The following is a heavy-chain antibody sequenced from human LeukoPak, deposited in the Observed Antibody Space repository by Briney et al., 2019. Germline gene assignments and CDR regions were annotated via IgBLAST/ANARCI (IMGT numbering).Heavy chain of an antibody. J-gene: IGHJ4*02. CDR2: IKADGSGK. D-gene: IGHD4-23*01. Sequence: GGSLRLSCATSGRTFNIDWMNWVRQAPGKGLEWVANIKADGSGKSYVDPVKGRFTISRDNAKDSLFLQMNGLRADDTAVYYCARGLRWPDFWGQGTLVIVSS. V-gene: IGHV3-7*03. CDR3: ARGLRWPDF. CDR1: GRTFNIDW.